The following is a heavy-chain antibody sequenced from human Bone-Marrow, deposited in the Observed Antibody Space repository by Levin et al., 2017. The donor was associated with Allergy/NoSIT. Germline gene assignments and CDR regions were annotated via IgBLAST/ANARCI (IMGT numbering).Heavy chain of an antibody. D-gene: IGHD1-26*01. CDR1: GDSFRGYY. CDR2: IYSSGST. V-gene: IGHV4-4*07. CDR3: ARMLHSSYYFEY. J-gene: IGHJ4*02. Sequence: SETLSLTCSVSGDSFRGYYYSWIRQPAGKGLEWIGRIYSSGSTTYNPSLKSRVTMSVDTSNNQFSLKLSSVTAADTAIYYCARMLHSSYYFEYWGQGTLVTVSS.